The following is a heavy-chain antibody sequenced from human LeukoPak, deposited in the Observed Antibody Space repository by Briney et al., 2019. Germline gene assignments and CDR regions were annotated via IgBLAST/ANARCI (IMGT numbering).Heavy chain of an antibody. V-gene: IGHV4-39*01. Sequence: PSETLSLTCTVSGGSISSSSYFWGWIRQPPGQGLEWIGSIYFSGRPYYNPSLKSRVTISVDTSKNQFSLKLSSVTAADTAVYYCARRWYSSGYLDYWGQGTLVTVSS. CDR2: IYFSGRP. J-gene: IGHJ4*02. CDR1: GGSISSSSYF. D-gene: IGHD3-22*01. CDR3: ARRWYSSGYLDY.